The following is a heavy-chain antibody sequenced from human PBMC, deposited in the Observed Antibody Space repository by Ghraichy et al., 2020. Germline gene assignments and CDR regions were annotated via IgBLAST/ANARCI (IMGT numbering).Heavy chain of an antibody. D-gene: IGHD5-18*01. V-gene: IGHV3-53*01. Sequence: GGSLRISCAVSGFTVSSNYMTWVRQAPGKGLEWVSIIYSDGNTYYADSVKGRFTISRDNSQNTLYLQMNSLRADDTAVYYCARDRGYSYSWGYWGQETLVTVSS. J-gene: IGHJ4*02. CDR3: ARDRGYSYSWGY. CDR1: GFTVSSNY. CDR2: IYSDGNT.